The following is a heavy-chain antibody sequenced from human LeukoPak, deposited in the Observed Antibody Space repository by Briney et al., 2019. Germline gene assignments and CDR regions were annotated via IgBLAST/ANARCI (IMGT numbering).Heavy chain of an antibody. V-gene: IGHV3-30-3*01. J-gene: IGHJ4*02. Sequence: GGSLRLSCAASGFTFSSYAMHWVRQAQGKGLEWVAVISYDGSNKYYADSVKGRFTISRDNSKNTLYLQMNSLRAEDTAVYYCARAYGLDYWGQGTLVTVSS. CDR2: ISYDGSNK. CDR3: ARAYGLDY. CDR1: GFTFSSYA. D-gene: IGHD4-17*01.